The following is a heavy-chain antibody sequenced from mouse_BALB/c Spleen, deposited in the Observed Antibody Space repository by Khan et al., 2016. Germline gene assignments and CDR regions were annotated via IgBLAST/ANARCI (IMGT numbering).Heavy chain of an antibody. V-gene: IGHV1-77*01. Sequence: QVQLQQSGAELARPGASVKLSCKASGYTFTDYYINWVKQRTGQGLEWIGEIYPGSGNTYYNEKFKGKATLTADKSSSTAYMQLSSLTSEDSAVYFCARSVYYGSYFDYWGQGTTLTGSS. CDR2: IYPGSGNT. CDR3: ARSVYYGSYFDY. D-gene: IGHD2-2*01. CDR1: GYTFTDYY. J-gene: IGHJ2*01.